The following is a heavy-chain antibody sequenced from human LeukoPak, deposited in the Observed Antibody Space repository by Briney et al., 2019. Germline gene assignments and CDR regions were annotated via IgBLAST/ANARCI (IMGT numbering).Heavy chain of an antibody. D-gene: IGHD4-23*01. J-gene: IGHJ5*02. V-gene: IGHV4-4*02. CDR2: IYHSGST. CDR3: ARNYGGNSVGPESWFDP. Sequence: PSETLSLTCAVAGGSISSSNWGRRVRQPPGKGLGWIGEIYHSGSTNYNPSGKSRFTTEADKHKNQFYLKLSSVTAADTAVYYCARNYGGNSVGPESWFDPWGQGTLVTVSS. CDR1: GGSISSSNW.